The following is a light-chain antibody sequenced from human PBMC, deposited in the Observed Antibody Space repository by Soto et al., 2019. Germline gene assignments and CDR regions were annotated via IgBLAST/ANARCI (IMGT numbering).Light chain of an antibody. CDR3: QQCNNWPLT. V-gene: IGKV3-11*01. CDR1: RSSSTN. CDR2: DAS. Sequence: EIGLSQYPGSVSLSPRVKVTVSCMAGRSSSTNYLAWYLQKPGQAPRLLIYDASNRATGISARFSGSGSGTDFTLTISSLEPEDSAVYYCQQCNNWPLTFGRGTKVDIK. J-gene: IGKJ1*01.